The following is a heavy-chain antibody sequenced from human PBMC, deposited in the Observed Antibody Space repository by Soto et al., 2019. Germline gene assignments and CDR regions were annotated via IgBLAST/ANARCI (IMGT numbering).Heavy chain of an antibody. CDR1: GFTFSSYA. J-gene: IGHJ4*02. V-gene: IGHV3-23*01. D-gene: IGHD3-10*01. Sequence: EVQLLESGGGLVQPGGSLRLSCAASGFTFSSYAMSWVRQAPGKGLEWVSAISGSGGSTYYADSVKGRFTISRDNSKNTLNLQMNSLRAEDKGVYYCAKARRRITMVRGVNIDYWRQGNLLTVSS. CDR3: AKARRRITMVRGVNIDY. CDR2: ISGSGGST.